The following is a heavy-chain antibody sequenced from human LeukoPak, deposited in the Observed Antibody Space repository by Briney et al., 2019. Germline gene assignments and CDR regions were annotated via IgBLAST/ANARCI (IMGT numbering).Heavy chain of an antibody. CDR2: ISSTSDTK. CDR3: AKYRQSSGSYRRAFDI. CDR1: GFNFGTFP. J-gene: IGHJ3*02. Sequence: PGGSLRLSCAASGFNFGTFPVSWLRQAPGKGLEWVSTISSTSDTKDYADSVKGRFTISRDNSKSTLYLQMDSLRADDTALYYCAKYRQSSGSYRRAFDIWGQGTMVTVSP. D-gene: IGHD1-26*01. V-gene: IGHV3-23*01.